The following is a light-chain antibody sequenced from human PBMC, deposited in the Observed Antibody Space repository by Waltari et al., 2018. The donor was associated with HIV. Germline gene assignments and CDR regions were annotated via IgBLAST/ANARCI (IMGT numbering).Light chain of an antibody. CDR1: SSDIGGYNY. Sequence: QSTLTQPPSASGSPGQSVTISCTGTSSDIGGYNYVSWYQQHPGKAPKLIMTEVTKRPSGVPDRFSGSTSGNTPSLTVSGLQADDEALYYCSSFAPTNKFYVLFGGGTTLTVL. J-gene: IGLJ2*01. V-gene: IGLV2-8*01. CDR2: EVT. CDR3: SSFAPTNKFYVL.